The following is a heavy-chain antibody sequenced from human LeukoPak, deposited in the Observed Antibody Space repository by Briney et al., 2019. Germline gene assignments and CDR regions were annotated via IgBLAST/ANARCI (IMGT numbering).Heavy chain of an antibody. CDR3: ARRARKYYYDSSGYYDY. CDR2: INHSGST. Sequence: SETLSLTCAVYGGSFSGYYWSWIRQPPGKGLEWTGEINHSGSTNYNPSLKSRVTISVDTSKNQFSLKLSSVTAADTAVYYCARRARKYYYDSSGYYDYWGQGTLVTVSS. V-gene: IGHV4-34*01. D-gene: IGHD3-22*01. J-gene: IGHJ4*02. CDR1: GGSFSGYY.